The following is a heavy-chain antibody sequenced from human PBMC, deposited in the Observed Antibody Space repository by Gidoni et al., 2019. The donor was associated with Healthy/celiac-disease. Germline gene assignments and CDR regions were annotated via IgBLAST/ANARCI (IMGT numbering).Heavy chain of an antibody. J-gene: IGHJ4*02. CDR2: INAGNGNT. CDR1: GYTFTSYA. D-gene: IGHD4-17*01. V-gene: IGHV1-3*01. CDR3: ARGTVPYGDYLDY. Sequence: QVQLVQSGAEVKKPGASVKVSCKASGYTFTSYAMHWVRQAPGQRLEWMGWINAGNGNTKYSQKFQGRVTITRDTSASTAYMGLSSLRSEDTAVYYCARGTVPYGDYLDYWGQGTLVTVSS.